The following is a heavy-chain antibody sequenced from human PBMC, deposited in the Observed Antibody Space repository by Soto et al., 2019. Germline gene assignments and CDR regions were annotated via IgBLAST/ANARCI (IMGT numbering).Heavy chain of an antibody. CDR3: ARDKITGLFDY. J-gene: IGHJ4*02. CDR1: GGSFSGYY. Sequence: QVQLQQWGAGLLKPSETLSLTCAVYGGSFSGYYWTWIRQPPGTGLEWIGEINHSGSTNYNPSLKSRVPRSVDTSKNQCSLKLTSVTAADTAVYYCARDKITGLFDYWGQGTLVTVSS. V-gene: IGHV4-34*01. D-gene: IGHD2-8*02. CDR2: INHSGST.